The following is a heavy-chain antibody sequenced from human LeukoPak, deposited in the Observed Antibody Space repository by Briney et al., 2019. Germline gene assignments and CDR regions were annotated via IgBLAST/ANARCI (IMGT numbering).Heavy chain of an antibody. V-gene: IGHV1-69*04. CDR1: GGTFSSYA. D-gene: IGHD6-19*01. J-gene: IGHJ4*02. CDR3: AREEDSSGWYYFDY. CDR2: IIPILGIV. Sequence: SVKVSCTASGGTFSSYAISWVRQAPGQGLEWMGRIIPILGIVNYAQKFQGRVTITADKSTSTAYMELSSLRSEDTAVYYCAREEDSSGWYYFDYWGQGTLVTVSS.